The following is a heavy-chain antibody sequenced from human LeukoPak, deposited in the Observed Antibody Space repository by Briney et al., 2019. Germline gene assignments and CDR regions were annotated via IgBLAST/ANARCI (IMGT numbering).Heavy chain of an antibody. Sequence: ASVKVSCKASGYTFTGYYMHWVRQAPGQGLEWMGWINPNSGGTNYAQKFQGRVTMTRDKSIRTAYMELSRLTSDDTAVYYCARDLRSHYFDYWGQGTLVTVSS. CDR2: INPNSGGT. V-gene: IGHV1-2*02. CDR3: ARDLRSHYFDY. CDR1: GYTFTGYY. J-gene: IGHJ4*02.